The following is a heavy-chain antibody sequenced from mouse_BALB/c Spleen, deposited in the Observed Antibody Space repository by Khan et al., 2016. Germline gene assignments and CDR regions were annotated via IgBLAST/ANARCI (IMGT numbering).Heavy chain of an antibody. D-gene: IGHD2-1*01. Sequence: QIQLVQSGPELKKPGETVRISCKASGYTFTTAGMQWVQKMPGKGLKWIGWINTHSGVPKYAEDFKGRFAFSLETSASTAYLQISNLKNEDTATYFCARHYGNHAMDYWGQGTSVTVSS. J-gene: IGHJ4*01. CDR2: INTHSGVP. CDR3: ARHYGNHAMDY. CDR1: GYTFTTAG. V-gene: IGHV9-4*02.